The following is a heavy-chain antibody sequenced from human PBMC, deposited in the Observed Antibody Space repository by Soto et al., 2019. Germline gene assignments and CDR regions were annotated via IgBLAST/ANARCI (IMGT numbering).Heavy chain of an antibody. CDR3: ARGRVVVPAAVMFNCLDP. Sequence: SETLSLTCAISGAPITWGGYSWNWIRQPPGKGLEWIGYIFHGGSTYYNPSLRSRVTISVDRSRTQFSLKMSSVTAADTAVYYCARGRVVVPAAVMFNCLDPWGQGALVTVPQ. J-gene: IGHJ5*02. V-gene: IGHV4-30-2*01. CDR1: GAPITWGGYS. CDR2: IFHGGST. D-gene: IGHD2-2*01.